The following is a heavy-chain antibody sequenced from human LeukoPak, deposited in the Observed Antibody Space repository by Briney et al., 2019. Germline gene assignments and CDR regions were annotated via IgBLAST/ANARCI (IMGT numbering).Heavy chain of an antibody. CDR3: ARETLTYFYDSGSRH. D-gene: IGHD3-10*01. CDR1: GFTFSSYG. CDR2: MRYDGSNK. Sequence: PGRSLRLSCAASGFTFSSYGMHWVRQAPGKGLEWVAVMRYDGSNKYYADSVKGRFTISRDNSKNTLYLQMNSLRAEDTAVYYCARETLTYFYDSGSRHWGQGTLVTVSS. J-gene: IGHJ4*02. V-gene: IGHV3-33*01.